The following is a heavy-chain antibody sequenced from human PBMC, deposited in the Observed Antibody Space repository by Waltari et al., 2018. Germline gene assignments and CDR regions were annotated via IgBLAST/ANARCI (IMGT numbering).Heavy chain of an antibody. D-gene: IGHD2-2*01. CDR2: INPNSGGT. V-gene: IGHV1-2*06. CDR1: GYTFTGYY. Sequence: QVQLVQSGAEVKKPGASVTVSCKASGYTFTGYYMHWVRQAPGQGLEWMGRINPNSGGTNYAQKVQGRVTMTRDTSISTAYMELSRLRSDDTAVYYCARSSYAGGLVDAFDIWGQGTMVTVSS. CDR3: ARSSYAGGLVDAFDI. J-gene: IGHJ3*02.